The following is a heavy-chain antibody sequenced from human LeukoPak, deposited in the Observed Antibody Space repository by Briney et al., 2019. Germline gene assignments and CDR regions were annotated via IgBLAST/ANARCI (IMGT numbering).Heavy chain of an antibody. V-gene: IGHV4-34*01. D-gene: IGHD3-3*01. CDR3: ARGRLYYDFWSGYYTGYTRAAFDI. CDR2: INHSGST. Sequence: PSETLSLTCAVYGGSFSGYYWNWIRQPSGKGLEWIGEINHSGSTNYNPSLKSRVTISVDTSKNQFSLKLSSVTAADTAVYYCARGRLYYDFWSGYYTGYTRAAFDIWGQGTMVTVSS. J-gene: IGHJ3*02. CDR1: GGSFSGYY.